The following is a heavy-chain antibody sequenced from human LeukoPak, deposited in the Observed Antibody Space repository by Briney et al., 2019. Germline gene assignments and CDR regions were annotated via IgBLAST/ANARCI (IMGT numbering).Heavy chain of an antibody. Sequence: ASVKVSCKASGYTFTSYYMHWVRQAPGQGLEWMGIINPSGGSTSYAQKFQGRVTMTRDMSTSTVYMELSSLRSEDTAVYYCAIDVGSGYSLFDYWGQGTLVTVSS. V-gene: IGHV1-46*01. J-gene: IGHJ4*02. D-gene: IGHD3-22*01. CDR3: AIDVGSGYSLFDY. CDR1: GYTFTSYY. CDR2: INPSGGST.